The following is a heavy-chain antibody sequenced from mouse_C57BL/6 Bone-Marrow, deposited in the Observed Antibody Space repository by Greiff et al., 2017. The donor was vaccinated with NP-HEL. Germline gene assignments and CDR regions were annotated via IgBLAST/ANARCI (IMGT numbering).Heavy chain of an antibody. Sequence: QVQLQQSGPELVKPGASVKISCKASGYAFSSSWMNWVKQRPGKGLEWIGRIYPGDGDTNYNGKFKGKATLTADKSSSTAYMQLSSLTSEDSAVYFCARGLYEGYYYYFDYWGQGTTLTVSS. D-gene: IGHD2-3*01. J-gene: IGHJ2*01. V-gene: IGHV1-82*01. CDR1: GYAFSSSW. CDR2: IYPGDGDT. CDR3: ARGLYEGYYYYFDY.